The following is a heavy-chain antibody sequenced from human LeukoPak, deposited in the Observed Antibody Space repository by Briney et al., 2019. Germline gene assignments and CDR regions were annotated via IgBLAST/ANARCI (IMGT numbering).Heavy chain of an antibody. D-gene: IGHD5-18*01. Sequence: PGGSLRLSCAASGFTFSSYWMSWVRQPPGKGLEWVANIKPDGSQQYPVDSVRGRYTMSRDNAKNSVYLQMNSLRAEDAAVYYCAKQYPPASWIRVPNWFDPWGQGTLVTVSS. CDR3: AKQYPPASWIRVPNWFDP. J-gene: IGHJ5*02. V-gene: IGHV3-7*03. CDR2: IKPDGSQQ. CDR1: GFTFSSYW.